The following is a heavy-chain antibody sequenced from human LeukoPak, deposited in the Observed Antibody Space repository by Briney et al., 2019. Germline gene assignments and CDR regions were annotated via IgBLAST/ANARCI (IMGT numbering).Heavy chain of an antibody. CDR1: GGSISSYY. CDR2: SYYSGST. Sequence: SETLSLTCTVSGGSISSYYWSWIRQPPGKGLEWIGYSYYSGSTNYNPSLKSRVTISVDTSKNQFSLKLSSVTAADTAVYYCARAGQYDYVWGSYRKAYAFDIWGQGTMVTVSS. V-gene: IGHV4-59*01. J-gene: IGHJ3*02. CDR3: ARAGQYDYVWGSYRKAYAFDI. D-gene: IGHD3-16*02.